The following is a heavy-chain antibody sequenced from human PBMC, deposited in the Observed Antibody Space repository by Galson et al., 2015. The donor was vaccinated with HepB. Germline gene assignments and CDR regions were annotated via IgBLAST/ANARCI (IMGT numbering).Heavy chain of an antibody. CDR1: GFTFSSYG. Sequence: SLRLSCAASGFTFSSYGMSWVRQAPGKGLEWVSDISRSGSKTYYADSVKGRFTISRDNSKNTVYLQMNSLRAEDTAVYYCAKVCGRGRPNTVDFWGQGTMVTVSS. CDR2: ISRSGSKT. CDR3: AKVCGRGRPNTVDF. V-gene: IGHV3-23*05. J-gene: IGHJ3*01. D-gene: IGHD3-16*01.